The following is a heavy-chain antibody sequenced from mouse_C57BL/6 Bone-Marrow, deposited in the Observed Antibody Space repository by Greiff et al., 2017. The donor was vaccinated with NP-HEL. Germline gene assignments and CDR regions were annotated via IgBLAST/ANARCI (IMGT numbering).Heavy chain of an antibody. V-gene: IGHV3-6*01. CDR1: GYSITSGYY. CDR3: ARRNSNFRYFDV. D-gene: IGHD2-5*01. Sequence: DVQLQESGPGLVKPSQSLSLTCSVTGYSITSGYYWNWIRQFPGNKLEWMGYISYDGSNNYNPSLKNRISITRDTSKNQFFLKLNSVTTEDTATYYCARRNSNFRYFDVWGTGTTVTVSS. CDR2: ISYDGSN. J-gene: IGHJ1*03.